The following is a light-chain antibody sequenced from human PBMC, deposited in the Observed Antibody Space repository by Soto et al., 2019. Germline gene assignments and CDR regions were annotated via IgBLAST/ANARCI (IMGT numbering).Light chain of an antibody. CDR2: DVS. CDR1: SSDVGGYNY. V-gene: IGLV2-14*01. J-gene: IGLJ1*01. Sequence: QSVLTQPASVSGSPGQSITISCTGTSSDVGGYNYVSWYQQHPGKAPKLMIYDVSNRPSGVSNRFSGSKSGNTASLTISGLQAEDEAAYYCSSYASSSTFFGTGTKVTVL. CDR3: SSYASSSTF.